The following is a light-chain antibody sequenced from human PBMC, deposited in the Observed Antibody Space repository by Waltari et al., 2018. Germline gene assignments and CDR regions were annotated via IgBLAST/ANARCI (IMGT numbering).Light chain of an antibody. J-gene: IGLJ2*01. CDR3: AAWDDSLRGVV. V-gene: IGLV1-47*01. CDR2: RNY. CDR1: SSNIGSNY. Sequence: QSVLTQPPSASGTPGQRVTISCSGSSSNIGSNYVYWYQQLSGTAPKLLIDRNYQRPAGGPDRFSGAKSGTSASLAISGLRSEDEADYYCAAWDDSLRGVVFGGGTKLTVL.